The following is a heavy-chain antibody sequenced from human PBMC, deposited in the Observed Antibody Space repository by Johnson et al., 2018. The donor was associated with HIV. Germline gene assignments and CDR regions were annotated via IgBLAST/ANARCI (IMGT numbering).Heavy chain of an antibody. J-gene: IGHJ3*02. CDR1: GFSFSSYG. D-gene: IGHD5-18*01. CDR3: ARENVDTAMADAFDI. Sequence: VQLVESGGGVVQPGRSLRLSCAASGFSFSSYGIHWVRQAPGQGLEWVANIKQDGSEKYYVDSVKGRFTISRDNAKNSLYLQLNSLRAEDTAVYYCARENVDTAMADAFDIWGQGTMVTVSS. V-gene: IGHV3-7*01. CDR2: IKQDGSEK.